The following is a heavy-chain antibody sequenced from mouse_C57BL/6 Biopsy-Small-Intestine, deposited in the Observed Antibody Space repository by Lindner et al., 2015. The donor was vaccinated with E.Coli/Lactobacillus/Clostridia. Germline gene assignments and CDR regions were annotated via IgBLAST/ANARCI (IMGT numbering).Heavy chain of an antibody. CDR1: GYTFTSYT. CDR2: INPSSGYT. V-gene: IGHV1-4*01. CDR3: ARMRDYDYDGEFNY. D-gene: IGHD2-4*01. J-gene: IGHJ2*01. Sequence: VQLQESGAELARPGASVKMSCKASGYTFTSYTMHWVKQRPGQGLEWIGYINPSSGYTKYNQKFKDKATLTADKSSSTAYMQLSSLTSEDSAVYYCARMRDYDYDGEFNYWGQGTTLTVSS.